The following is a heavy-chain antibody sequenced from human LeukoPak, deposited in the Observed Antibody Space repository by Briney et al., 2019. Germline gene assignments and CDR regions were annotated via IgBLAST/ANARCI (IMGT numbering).Heavy chain of an antibody. Sequence: SSETLSLTCTVSGGSISSYYWSWIRQPPGKGLEWIGYIYYSGSTNYNPSLKSRVTISVDTSKNQFSLKLSSVTAADTAVYYCARLGSGWYSGNWFDPWAREPWSPSPQ. J-gene: IGHJ5*02. CDR1: GGSISSYY. CDR2: IYYSGST. D-gene: IGHD6-19*01. V-gene: IGHV4-59*08. CDR3: ARLGSGWYSGNWFDP.